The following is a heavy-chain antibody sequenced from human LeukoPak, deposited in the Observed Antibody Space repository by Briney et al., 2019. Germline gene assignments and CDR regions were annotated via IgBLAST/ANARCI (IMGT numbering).Heavy chain of an antibody. J-gene: IGHJ4*01. CDR3: ARDPSEASHPYYFDY. V-gene: IGHV3-23*01. CDR1: GFTFSSYA. CDR2: ISGSGGST. Sequence: PGGSLRLSCAASGFTFSSYAMSWVRQAPGKGLEWVSAISGSGGSTYYADSVKGRFTISRDNSKNTLYLQMNSLRDEDTALYYCARDPSEASHPYYFDYWGQGTLVTVSS.